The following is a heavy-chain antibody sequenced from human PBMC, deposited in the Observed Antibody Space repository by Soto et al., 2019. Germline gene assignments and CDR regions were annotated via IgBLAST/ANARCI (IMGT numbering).Heavy chain of an antibody. V-gene: IGHV3-43D*04. Sequence: VQLVESGGIGVQTGGSLRLSCAAAGFDFEDYAMHWVRQAPGKGLEWVSLTNSDGTDSYYADSVKGRFTISRDNAKTTLYLQMDRLRPEDTALYFCAKSLYYYDSSPLDHWGQGTLVTVSS. CDR3: AKSLYYYDSSPLDH. CDR2: TNSDGTDS. CDR1: GFDFEDYA. D-gene: IGHD3-22*01. J-gene: IGHJ4*02.